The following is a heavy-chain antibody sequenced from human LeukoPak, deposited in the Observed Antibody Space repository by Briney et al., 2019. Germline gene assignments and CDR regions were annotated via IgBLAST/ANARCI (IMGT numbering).Heavy chain of an antibody. CDR3: ARGSIFRGLYSFDY. V-gene: IGHV4-39*07. CDR1: GGSISSSSYY. Sequence: LETLSLTCTVSGGSISSSSYYWGWIRQPPGKGLEWLGSIYYSGSTYFNTSLKSRVTISVDTSKNQFSLKLSSVTAADTAVYYRARGSIFRGLYSFDYRGQRALGTVSS. D-gene: IGHD3-9*01. J-gene: IGHJ4*02. CDR2: IYYSGST.